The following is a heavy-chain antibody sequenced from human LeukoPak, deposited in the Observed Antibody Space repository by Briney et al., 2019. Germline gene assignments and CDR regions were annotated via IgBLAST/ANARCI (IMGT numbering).Heavy chain of an antibody. CDR2: FSFNGVTT. CDR3: AKGGYSSGRYFYYYMDV. CDR1: GFSFDDHT. Sequence: GGSLRLSCAASGFSFDDHTMSWVRQAPGKGLEWVSTFSFNGVTTYYADSAKGRFTISRDNSKNTVYLQMNNLRAEDTAVYYCAKGGYSSGRYFYYYMDVWGEGTTVTVSS. V-gene: IGHV3-23*01. D-gene: IGHD5-18*01. J-gene: IGHJ6*03.